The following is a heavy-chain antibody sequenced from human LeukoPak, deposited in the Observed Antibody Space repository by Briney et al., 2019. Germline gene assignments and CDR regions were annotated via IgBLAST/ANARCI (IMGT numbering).Heavy chain of an antibody. V-gene: IGHV3-21*01. CDR1: GFTFTSFA. J-gene: IGHJ6*02. D-gene: IGHD3-22*01. CDR3: ARDQGAYYDSSGYPYGMDV. Sequence: GGSLRLSCSGSGFTFTSFAMNWVRQAPGKGLEWVSSISISGSYINYADSVKGRFTISRDNAKNSLYLQMNSLRAEDTAVYYCARDQGAYYDSSGYPYGMDVWGQGTTVTVSS. CDR2: ISISGSYI.